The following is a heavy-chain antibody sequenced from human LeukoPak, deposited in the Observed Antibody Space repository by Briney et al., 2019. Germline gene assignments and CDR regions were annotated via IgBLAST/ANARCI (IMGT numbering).Heavy chain of an antibody. Sequence: PSETLSLTCAFSGGSFSGYYWSWIRQPLGKGLEWIGEINHSGSTNYNPSLKSRVTISVDTSKNQFSLKLSSVTAADTAVYYCARVSGSGSYLIDYWGQGTLVTVSS. J-gene: IGHJ4*02. V-gene: IGHV4-34*01. CDR3: ARVSGSGSYLIDY. D-gene: IGHD3-10*01. CDR2: INHSGST. CDR1: GGSFSGYY.